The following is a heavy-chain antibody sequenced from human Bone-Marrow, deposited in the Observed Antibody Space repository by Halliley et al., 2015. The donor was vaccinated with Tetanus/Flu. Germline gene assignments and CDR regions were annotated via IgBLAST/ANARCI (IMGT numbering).Heavy chain of an antibody. V-gene: IGHV4-30-2*01. CDR2: IYHTGNS. Sequence: GLVKPSQTLSLTCSISGGSISGDYSWSWIRQPPGKGLEWIGYIYHTGNSYYNPSLTSRLTISIDRSKNQISLKLTSVTAADTAVYYCARGTLLDAFDVWGPGTRVTVSS. J-gene: IGHJ3*01. CDR1: GGSISGDYS. CDR3: ARGTLLDAFDV.